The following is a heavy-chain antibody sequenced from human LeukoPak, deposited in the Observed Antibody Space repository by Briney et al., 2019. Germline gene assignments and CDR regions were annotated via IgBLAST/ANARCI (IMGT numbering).Heavy chain of an antibody. V-gene: IGHV3-7*05. Sequence: GGSLRLSCAASGFTFSSYWMSWVRQAPGKGLEWVANIKQVGSEKYYVDSVKGRFTISRDNAKNSLYLQMNSLRAEDTAVYYCARVVNSGYDHYYFDYWGQGTLVTVSS. J-gene: IGHJ4*02. CDR1: GFTFSSYW. CDR3: ARVVNSGYDHYYFDY. CDR2: IKQVGSEK. D-gene: IGHD5-12*01.